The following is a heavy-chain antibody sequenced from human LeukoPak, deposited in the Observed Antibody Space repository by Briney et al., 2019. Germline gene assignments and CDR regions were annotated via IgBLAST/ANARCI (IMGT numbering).Heavy chain of an antibody. CDR1: GGSFSAYY. Sequence: SETLSLTCAVYGGSFSAYYWSWIRQPPGKGLEWIGEINHSGSTNYNPSLKSRVTISVDTSKNQFSLKLSSVTAADTAVYYCARGDISSSSWYSLWGQGTLVTVSS. CDR2: INHSGST. V-gene: IGHV4-34*01. CDR3: ARGDISSSSWYSL. D-gene: IGHD6-13*01. J-gene: IGHJ4*02.